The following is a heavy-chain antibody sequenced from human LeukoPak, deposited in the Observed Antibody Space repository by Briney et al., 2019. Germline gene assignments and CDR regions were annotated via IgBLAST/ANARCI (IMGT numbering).Heavy chain of an antibody. D-gene: IGHD6-13*01. CDR2: IFHAGNT. J-gene: IGHJ3*01. Sequence: SETLSLTCTVSGFSPTNNHYWGWIRQSPGKGLECIGNIFHAGNTNYNPSLQSRVTLSIDTSKNQFSLTLTSVTAADTAVYYCARDSSTWHNAFDVWGQGTMVTVSS. V-gene: IGHV4-38-2*02. CDR1: GFSPTNNHY. CDR3: ARDSSTWHNAFDV.